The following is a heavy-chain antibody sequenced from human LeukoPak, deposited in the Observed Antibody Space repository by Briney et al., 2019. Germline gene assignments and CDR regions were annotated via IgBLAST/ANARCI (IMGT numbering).Heavy chain of an antibody. CDR3: ARGRADSGYRFDY. CDR2: IKQDGSEK. V-gene: IGHV3-7*01. CDR1: AFTLSSYW. Sequence: GGSLRLSCAASAFTLSSYWMSWVRQAPGKGLEWVANIKQDGSEKYSVDSVKGRFTISRDNAKNSLYLQMNSLRAEGTAVYYCARGRADSGYRFDYWGQGTLVIVSS. J-gene: IGHJ4*02. D-gene: IGHD3-22*01.